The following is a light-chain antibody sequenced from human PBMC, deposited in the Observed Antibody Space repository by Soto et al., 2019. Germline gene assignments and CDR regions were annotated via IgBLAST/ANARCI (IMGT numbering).Light chain of an antibody. CDR1: QSVSSS. Sequence: EIVLTQSPATLSLSPGERATLSCRASQSVSSSLAWYQQKPGQAPRLLIYVASNRATGIPARFSGSGSGTDFTLTISSLEPEDFAVYYCQQRSNWPRTFGQGTKLEIK. J-gene: IGKJ2*01. CDR2: VAS. V-gene: IGKV3-11*01. CDR3: QQRSNWPRT.